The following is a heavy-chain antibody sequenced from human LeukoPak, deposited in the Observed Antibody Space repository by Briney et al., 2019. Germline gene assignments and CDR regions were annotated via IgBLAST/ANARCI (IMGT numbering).Heavy chain of an antibody. Sequence: PGGSLRLSCAASGFTFSSYAMSWVRQAPGKGLEWVASIRSDGGVPYYADSVKDRFTISRDNSKNTLYLQMNSLRAEDTAVYYCAKGETGYYYDSSGYYYAARFLDYWGQGTLVTVSS. J-gene: IGHJ4*02. D-gene: IGHD3-22*01. CDR1: GFTFSSYA. V-gene: IGHV3-23*01. CDR2: IRSDGGVP. CDR3: AKGETGYYYDSSGYYYAARFLDY.